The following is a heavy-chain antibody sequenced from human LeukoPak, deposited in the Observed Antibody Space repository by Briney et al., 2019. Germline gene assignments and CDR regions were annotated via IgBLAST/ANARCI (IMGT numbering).Heavy chain of an antibody. CDR3: ARSYYYDYRQIDY. CDR2: IYTSGYT. Sequence: SEALSLTCIVSGGSVNNYYWSWIRQPAGKGLEWIGRIYTSGYTDYNPSLKSRVTISVDTSKNQFSLNLYSVTAADTAVFYCARSYYYDYRQIDYWGQGTLVTVSS. V-gene: IGHV4-4*07. D-gene: IGHD3-22*01. J-gene: IGHJ4*02. CDR1: GGSVNNYY.